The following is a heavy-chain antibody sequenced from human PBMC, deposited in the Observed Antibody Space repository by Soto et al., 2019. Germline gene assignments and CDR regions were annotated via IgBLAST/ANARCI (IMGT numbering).Heavy chain of an antibody. CDR1: GLTFTNHW. Sequence: GGSLTLSCLASGLTFTNHWMTWARHAPGKGLEWVANINQDGSERTHVDSVKGRFTVSRDNAKNSLYLEMNRLRAEDTAVYYCARGDIVVVVAAGGMDVWGQGTTVTVSS. V-gene: IGHV3-7*01. D-gene: IGHD2-15*01. CDR2: INQDGSER. J-gene: IGHJ6*02. CDR3: ARGDIVVVVAAGGMDV.